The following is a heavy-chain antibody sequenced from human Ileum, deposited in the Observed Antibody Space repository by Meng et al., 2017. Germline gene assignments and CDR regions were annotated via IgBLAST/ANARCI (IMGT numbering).Heavy chain of an antibody. CDR3: AKDLSGNNPSYGKDV. CDR1: GFTFDDYA. D-gene: IGHD1/OR15-1a*01. CDR2: ISWNSGSI. Sequence: GGSLRLSCAASGFTFDDYAMHWVRQAPGKGLEGVSGISWNSGSIGYEDSVKGRFTISRDNAKTSLYLQMHSRRAEATALYYCAKDLSGNNPSYGKDVWGQGTTVTVSS. V-gene: IGHV3-9*01. J-gene: IGHJ6*02.